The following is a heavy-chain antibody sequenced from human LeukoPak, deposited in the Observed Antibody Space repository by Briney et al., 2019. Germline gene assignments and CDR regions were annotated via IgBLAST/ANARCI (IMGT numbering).Heavy chain of an antibody. CDR1: GFTFSSYA. Sequence: NPGGSLRLSCAASGFTFSSYAMSWVRQPPGKGLEWIGEINHSGSTNYNPSLKSRVTISVDTSKNQFSLKLSSVTAADTAVYYCARGEEWFDPWGQGTLVTVSS. CDR2: INHSGST. CDR3: ARGEEWFDP. J-gene: IGHJ5*02. V-gene: IGHV4-34*01.